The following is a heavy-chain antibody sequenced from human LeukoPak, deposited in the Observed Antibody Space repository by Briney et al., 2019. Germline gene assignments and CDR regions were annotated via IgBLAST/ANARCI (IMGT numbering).Heavy chain of an antibody. CDR1: GYTFTGYY. CDR2: INPNSGGT. CDR3: ARTEELWDNWNDAGYFDY. V-gene: IGHV1-2*02. J-gene: IGHJ4*02. Sequence: GASVKVSCKASGYTFTGYYMHWVRQAPGQGLEWMGWINPNSGGTNYAQKFQGRVTMTRDTSISTAYMELSRLRSDDTAVYYCARTEELWDNWNDAGYFDYWGQGTLVTVSS. D-gene: IGHD1-20*01.